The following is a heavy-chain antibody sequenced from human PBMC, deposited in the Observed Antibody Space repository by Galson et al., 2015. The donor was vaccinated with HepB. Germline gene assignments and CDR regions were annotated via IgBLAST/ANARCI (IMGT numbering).Heavy chain of an antibody. CDR2: ISYDGSNK. CDR3: AKDRTYYDSPKLGY. D-gene: IGHD3-22*01. CDR1: GFTFSSYG. V-gene: IGHV3-30*18. Sequence: SLRLSCAASGFTFSSYGMHWVRQAPGKGLEWVAVISYDGSNKYYADSVKGRFTISRDNSKNTLYLQMNSLRAEDTAVYYCAKDRTYYDSPKLGYWGQGTLVTVSS. J-gene: IGHJ4*02.